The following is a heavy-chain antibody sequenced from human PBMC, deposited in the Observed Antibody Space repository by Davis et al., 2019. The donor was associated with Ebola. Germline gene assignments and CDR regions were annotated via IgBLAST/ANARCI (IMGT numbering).Heavy chain of an antibody. CDR1: GGSISGDY. Sequence: SETLSLTCTVSGGSISGDYWSWIRQPPGKGLEWIGEINHSGSTNYNPSLKSRVTISVDTSKNQFSLKLSSVTAADTAVYYCARGYSNWFDPWGQGTLVTVSS. CDR3: ARGYSNWFDP. J-gene: IGHJ5*02. CDR2: INHSGST. D-gene: IGHD4-11*01. V-gene: IGHV4-34*01.